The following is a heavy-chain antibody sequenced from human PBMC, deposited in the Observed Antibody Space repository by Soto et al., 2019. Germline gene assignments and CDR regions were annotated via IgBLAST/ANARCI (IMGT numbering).Heavy chain of an antibody. D-gene: IGHD3-10*01. V-gene: IGHV1-18*01. CDR2: ISAYNGNT. CDR3: ARVVYYYGMDV. CDR1: GYSYTSYG. Sequence: ASVKVSCEASGYSYTSYGISWVRQAPGQGLEWMGWISAYNGNTNYAQKLQGRVTMTTDTSTSTAYMELRSLRSDDTAVYYCARVVYYYGMDVWGQGTTVTVSS. J-gene: IGHJ6*02.